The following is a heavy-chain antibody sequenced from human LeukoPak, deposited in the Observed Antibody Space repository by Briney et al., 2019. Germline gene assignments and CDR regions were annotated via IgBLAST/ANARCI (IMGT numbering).Heavy chain of an antibody. D-gene: IGHD2-21*02. CDR3: ARDGDYVVVTAMYYFDY. Sequence: ASVKVSCKASGYTSTSYYMHWVRQAPGQGLEWMGIINPSGGSTSYAQKFQGRVTMTRDTSTSTVYMELSSLRPEDTAVYYCARDGDYVVVTAMYYFDYWGQGTLVTVSS. J-gene: IGHJ4*02. CDR2: INPSGGST. V-gene: IGHV1-46*01. CDR1: GYTSTSYY.